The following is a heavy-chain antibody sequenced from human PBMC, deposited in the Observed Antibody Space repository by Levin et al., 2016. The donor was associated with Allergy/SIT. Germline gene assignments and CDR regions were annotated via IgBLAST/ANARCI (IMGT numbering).Heavy chain of an antibody. Sequence: ASVKVSCKASGYTFTSYAMHWVRQAPGQRLEWMGWINAGNGNTKYSQKFQGRVTITRDTSASTAYMELSSLRSEDTAVYYCARGELVVVAADFDYWGQGTLVTVSS. CDR2: INAGNGNT. D-gene: IGHD2-15*01. J-gene: IGHJ4*02. CDR1: GYTFTSYA. CDR3: ARGELVVVAADFDY. V-gene: IGHV1-3*01.